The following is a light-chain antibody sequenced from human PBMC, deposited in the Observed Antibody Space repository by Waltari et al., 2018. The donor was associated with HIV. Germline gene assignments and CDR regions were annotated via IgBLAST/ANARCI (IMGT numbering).Light chain of an antibody. CDR3: CSYAGSYTYV. J-gene: IGLJ1*01. Sequence: QSALTQPRSVSGSPGQSVTISCTGSSGTDGCYNYGSWYQQYPDRAPKLVIYDVSKWPSGVPDRFSGSKSGNTASLTISGPQAEDEADYYCCSYAGSYTYVFGTGTKVTVL. V-gene: IGLV2-11*01. CDR2: DVS. CDR1: SGTDGCYNY.